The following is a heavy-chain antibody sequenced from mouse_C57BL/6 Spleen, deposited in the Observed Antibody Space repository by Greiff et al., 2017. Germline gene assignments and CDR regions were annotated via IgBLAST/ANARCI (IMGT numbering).Heavy chain of an antibody. CDR2: IYYSGTI. J-gene: IGHJ1*03. D-gene: IGHD2-3*01. CDR1: GISITTGNYR. Sequence: EVQLLESGPGLVKPSQTVFLTCTVTGISITTGNYRWSWIRQFPGNKLEWIGYIYYSGTITYNPSLTSRTTITRDTPKNQFFLEMNSLTAEDTATYYCARIYDGYYDWYFDVWGTGTTVTVSS. V-gene: IGHV3-5*01. CDR3: ARIYDGYYDWYFDV.